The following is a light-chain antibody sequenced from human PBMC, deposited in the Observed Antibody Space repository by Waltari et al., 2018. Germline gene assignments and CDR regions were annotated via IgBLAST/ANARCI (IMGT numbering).Light chain of an antibody. V-gene: IGKV3-20*01. CDR1: QCVGRT. CDR2: DAS. Sequence: EIVLTQSPASLPLSPGDRATLSCRASQCVGRTLAWYQQRPGQAPSLLIYDASSRATGIPDRFSGSGSGTDFSLTISRLEPEDFAVYYCQKYGTRPATFGQGTKVEVK. J-gene: IGKJ1*01. CDR3: QKYGTRPAT.